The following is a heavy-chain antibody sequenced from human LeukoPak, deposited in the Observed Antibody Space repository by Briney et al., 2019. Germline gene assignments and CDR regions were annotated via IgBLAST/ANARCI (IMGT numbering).Heavy chain of an antibody. J-gene: IGHJ3*02. CDR3: ARSLVVVVAATPTIEAFDI. D-gene: IGHD2-15*01. CDR1: GYTFTGYY. CDR2: INPNSGGT. V-gene: IGHV1-2*02. Sequence: GASVKVSCKASGYTFTGYYMHWVRQAPGQGLEWMGWINPNSGGTNYAQKFQGRVTMTRDTSISTAYMELSRLRSDDTAVYYCARSLVVVVAATPTIEAFDIWGQGTMVTVSS.